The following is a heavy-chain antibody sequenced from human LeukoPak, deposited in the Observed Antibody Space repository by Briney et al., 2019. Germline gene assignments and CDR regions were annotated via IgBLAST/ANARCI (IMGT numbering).Heavy chain of an antibody. CDR3: AKSPPIVVVPAAIAVFHY. Sequence: GGSLRLSCAASGFTFSSYAMSWVRQAPGKGLEWVSAISGSGGSTYYADSVKGRFTISRDNSKNTLYLQMNSLRAEDTAVYSCAKSPPIVVVPAAIAVFHYWGRGTLVTVSS. CDR1: GFTFSSYA. V-gene: IGHV3-23*01. D-gene: IGHD2-2*01. J-gene: IGHJ4*02. CDR2: ISGSGGST.